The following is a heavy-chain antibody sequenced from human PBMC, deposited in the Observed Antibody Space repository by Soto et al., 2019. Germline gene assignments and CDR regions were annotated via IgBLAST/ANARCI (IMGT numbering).Heavy chain of an antibody. D-gene: IGHD3-22*01. V-gene: IGHV3-23*01. CDR2: ISGSGGST. J-gene: IGHJ5*02. CDR3: AKDTGYYYDSSGSSYDP. Sequence: TGGSLRLSCAASGFTFSSYAMSWVRQAPGKGLEWVSAISGSGGSTYYADSVKGRFTISRDNSKNTLYLQMNSLRAEDTAVYYCAKDTGYYYDSSGSSYDPWGQGTLVTVSS. CDR1: GFTFSSYA.